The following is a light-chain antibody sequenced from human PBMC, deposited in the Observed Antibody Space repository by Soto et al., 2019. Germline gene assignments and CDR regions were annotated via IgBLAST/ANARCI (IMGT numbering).Light chain of an antibody. J-gene: IGLJ2*01. CDR2: ADN. V-gene: IGLV1-40*01. Sequence: QSVLTQPPSVSGAPGQRVIISCTGSSSNIGAGYDVLWYQQLPGTAPKLLIYADNIRPSGVADRFSGSKSGTSASLAITGLQAEDEADYYCQSYDSSLSVYVVFGGGTKVTVL. CDR3: QSYDSSLSVYVV. CDR1: SSNIGAGYD.